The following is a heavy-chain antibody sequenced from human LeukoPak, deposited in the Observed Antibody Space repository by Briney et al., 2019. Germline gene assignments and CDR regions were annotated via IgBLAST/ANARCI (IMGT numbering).Heavy chain of an antibody. D-gene: IGHD1-26*01. CDR1: GGSISIFY. Sequence: SETLSLNCTVYGGSISIFYWSWVRQSPGKGLEWIGYIYDSVNANHNPSLNSRITISVDLSRNQFSAELKSVTAGDTAIYYCARDRELGVWGQGTTVTVSS. V-gene: IGHV4-59*01. J-gene: IGHJ6*02. CDR3: ARDRELGV. CDR2: IYDSVNA.